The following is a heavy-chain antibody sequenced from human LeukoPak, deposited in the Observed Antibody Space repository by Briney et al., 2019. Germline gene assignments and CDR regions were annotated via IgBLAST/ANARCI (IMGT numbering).Heavy chain of an antibody. J-gene: IGHJ6*03. CDR3: ARVRGYSGYDYAYYYMDV. D-gene: IGHD5-12*01. CDR2: ISAYNGNT. V-gene: IGHV1-18*01. Sequence: ASVKVSCKASGYTFTSYGISWVRQAPGQGLEWMGWISAYNGNTNYAQKLQGRVTMTTDTSTSTAYMELRSLRSDDTAVYYCARVRGYSGYDYAYYYMDVWGKGTTVTVSS. CDR1: GYTFTSYG.